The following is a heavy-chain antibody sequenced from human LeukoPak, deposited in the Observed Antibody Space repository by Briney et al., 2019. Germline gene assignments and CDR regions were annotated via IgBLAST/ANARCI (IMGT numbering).Heavy chain of an antibody. CDR3: ARDLTGTPYYYGVDV. CDR1: GFTVSSNY. V-gene: IGHV3-53*01. Sequence: PGGSLRLSCAASGFTVSSNYKSWVRQAPGKGLEWVSVIYSGGSTYYADSVKGRFTISRDNSKNTLYLQMNSLRAEDTAVYYCARDLTGTPYYYGVDVWGQGTTVTVSS. CDR2: IYSGGST. D-gene: IGHD1-20*01. J-gene: IGHJ6*02.